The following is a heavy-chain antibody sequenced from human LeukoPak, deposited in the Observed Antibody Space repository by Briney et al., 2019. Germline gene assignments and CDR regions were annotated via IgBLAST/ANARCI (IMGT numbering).Heavy chain of an antibody. J-gene: IGHJ6*02. CDR3: ARDQGHSYGPYYYGMDV. Sequence: PGGSLRLSCAASGFTFSSYSMNWVRQAPGKGLEWVSYISSSSSTICYADSVKGRFTISRDNAKNSLYLQMNSLRDEDTAVYYCARDQGHSYGPYYYGMDVWGQGTTVTVSS. V-gene: IGHV3-48*02. D-gene: IGHD5-18*01. CDR1: GFTFSSYS. CDR2: ISSSSSTI.